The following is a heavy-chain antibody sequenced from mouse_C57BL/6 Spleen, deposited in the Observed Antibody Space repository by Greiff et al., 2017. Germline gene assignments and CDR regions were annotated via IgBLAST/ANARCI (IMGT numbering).Heavy chain of an antibody. J-gene: IGHJ1*03. CDR1: GYTFTSYW. CDR3: AGGVTVVATNWYFDV. V-gene: IGHV1-69*01. D-gene: IGHD1-1*01. Sequence: QVQLQQPGAELVMPGASVKLSCKASGYTFTSYWMHWVKQRPGQGLEWIGEIDPSDSYTNYNQKFKGKSTLTVDKSSSTAYMQLSSLTSEDSAVYYCAGGVTVVATNWYFDVWGTGTTVTVSS. CDR2: IDPSDSYT.